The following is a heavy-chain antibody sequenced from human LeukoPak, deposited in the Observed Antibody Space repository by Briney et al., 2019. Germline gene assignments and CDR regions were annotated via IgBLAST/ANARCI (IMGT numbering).Heavy chain of an antibody. Sequence: SETLSLTCTVSGDSMRSYYGSWIRQAPGKGLEWLGNRDDSGDSDYRPTLKGRGRISVDTSKNQFSLKLRSVTAAETAVYYCASDSRYDSDWFDDVMDVWGPGTTVTVSS. CDR3: ASDSRYDSDWFDDVMDV. V-gene: IGHV4-59*01. CDR1: GDSMRSYY. CDR2: RDDSGDS. D-gene: IGHD3-9*01. J-gene: IGHJ6*01.